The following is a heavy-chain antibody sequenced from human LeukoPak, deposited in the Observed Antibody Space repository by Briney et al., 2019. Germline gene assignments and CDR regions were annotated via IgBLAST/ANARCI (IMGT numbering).Heavy chain of an antibody. Sequence: GGSLRLSCAASGFTFSSYAMHWVRQAPGKGLEWVAVISYDGSNKYYADSVKGRFTISRDNSKNTLYLQMNSLRAEDTAVYYCAARSPYYDSSGYNDAFDIWGQGTMVTVSS. J-gene: IGHJ3*02. CDR1: GFTFSSYA. CDR2: ISYDGSNK. V-gene: IGHV3-30*04. CDR3: AARSPYYDSSGYNDAFDI. D-gene: IGHD3-22*01.